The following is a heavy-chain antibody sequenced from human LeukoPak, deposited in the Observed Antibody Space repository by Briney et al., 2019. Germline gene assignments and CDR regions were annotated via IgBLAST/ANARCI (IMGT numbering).Heavy chain of an antibody. CDR1: GFTVSSNY. V-gene: IGHV3-23*01. CDR3: AKVASYYYYYYMDV. Sequence: GGSLRLSCAASGFTVSSNYMTWVRQAPGKGLEWVSAISGSGGSTYYADSVKGRFTISRDNSKNTLYLQMNSLRAEDTAVYYCAKVASYYYYYYMDVWGKGTTVTVSS. CDR2: ISGSGGST. J-gene: IGHJ6*03.